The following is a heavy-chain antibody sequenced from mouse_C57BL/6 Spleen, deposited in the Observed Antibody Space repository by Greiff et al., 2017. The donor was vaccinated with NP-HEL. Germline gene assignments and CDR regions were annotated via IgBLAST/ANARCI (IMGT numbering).Heavy chain of an antibody. Sequence: EVQLQQSGPELVKPGASVKMSCKASGYTFTDYNMHWVKQSHGKSLEWIGYINPNNGGTSYNQKFKGKATLTVNKSSSTAYMGLRSLTSEDSAVYYCARRELTTVVPFDYWGQGTTLTVSS. CDR3: ARRELTTVVPFDY. D-gene: IGHD1-1*01. J-gene: IGHJ2*01. CDR1: GYTFTDYN. V-gene: IGHV1-22*01. CDR2: INPNNGGT.